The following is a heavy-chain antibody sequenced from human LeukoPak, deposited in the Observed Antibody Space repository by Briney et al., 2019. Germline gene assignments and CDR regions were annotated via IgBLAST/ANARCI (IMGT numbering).Heavy chain of an antibody. Sequence: GGSLRLSCAASGLTFNTYAMKWVRQAPGKGLEWMAVVLSDGSDQYYADSVQGRFTISRDNSKNTLYLQMDNLRVEDTAVYYCARVSKPGWYDYYYMDVWGKGTTVIVSS. J-gene: IGHJ6*03. CDR2: VLSDGSDQ. D-gene: IGHD5/OR15-5a*01. CDR1: GLTFNTYA. CDR3: ARVSKPGWYDYYYMDV. V-gene: IGHV3-30*04.